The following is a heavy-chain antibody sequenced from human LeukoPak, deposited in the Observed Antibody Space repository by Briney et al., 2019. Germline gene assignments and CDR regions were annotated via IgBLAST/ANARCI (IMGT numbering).Heavy chain of an antibody. D-gene: IGHD1-26*01. Sequence: SGGSLRLSCAASGFTVSSNYMSWVRQAPGKGLEWVSVIYSGGTTYYADSVKGRFTISRDTSKNTLYLQMNSLRAEDTAVYYCARDPVGAIGYGMDVWGQGTTVTVSS. V-gene: IGHV3-66*01. J-gene: IGHJ6*02. CDR2: IYSGGTT. CDR1: GFTVSSNY. CDR3: ARDPVGAIGYGMDV.